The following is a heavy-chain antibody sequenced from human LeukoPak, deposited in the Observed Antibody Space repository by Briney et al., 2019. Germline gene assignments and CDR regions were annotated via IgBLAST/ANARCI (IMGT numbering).Heavy chain of an antibody. Sequence: PSETLSLTCTASGGSISSYYWSWIRQPPGKGLEWIGYINYSGSTKYNPSLKSRVTISVDTSKNQFSLKVSSVIAADTAVYYCARRVYGDYFYYFDYWGQGTLVTVSS. CDR2: INYSGST. D-gene: IGHD4-17*01. CDR1: GGSISSYY. CDR3: ARRVYGDYFYYFDY. J-gene: IGHJ4*02. V-gene: IGHV4-59*08.